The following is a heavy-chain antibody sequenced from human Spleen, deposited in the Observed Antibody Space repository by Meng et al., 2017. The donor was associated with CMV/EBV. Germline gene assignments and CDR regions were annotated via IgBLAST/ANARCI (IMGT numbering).Heavy chain of an antibody. Sequence: GESLKISCAASGFTVSSNYMSWVRQAPGKGLEWVSIIYSGGSTYYADSMKGRFTISRDNSKNTLYLQMNSLRADDTAIYYCGRGSWRAFDIWGQGTVVTVSS. V-gene: IGHV3-53*01. CDR1: GFTVSSNY. CDR2: IYSGGST. CDR3: GRGSWRAFDI. J-gene: IGHJ3*02. D-gene: IGHD6-13*01.